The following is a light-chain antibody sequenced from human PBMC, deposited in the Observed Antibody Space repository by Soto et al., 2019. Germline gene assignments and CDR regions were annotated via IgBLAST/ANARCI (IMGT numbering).Light chain of an antibody. V-gene: IGKV1-5*01. Sequence: DIQMTQSPSTLSASVGDRVTITCRASQSISTWLAWYQQKPGKAPKLLIYDASSLESGVPSRFSGSGSGTDFTLTISSLLPEDFAVYYCQQSGNSRVTFGGGTKVDI. J-gene: IGKJ4*01. CDR3: QQSGNSRVT. CDR1: QSISTW. CDR2: DAS.